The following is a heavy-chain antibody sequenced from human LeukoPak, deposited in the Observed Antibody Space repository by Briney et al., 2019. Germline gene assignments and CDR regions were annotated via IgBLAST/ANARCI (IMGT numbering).Heavy chain of an antibody. V-gene: IGHV3-30*02. CDR1: GFTFSSYG. J-gene: IGHJ4*02. D-gene: IGHD2-2*01. Sequence: PGGSLRLSCAASGFTFSSYGMHWVRQAPGKGLEWVAFIRYDGSNKYYADSVKGRFTISRDNSKNTLYLQMNSLRAEDTAVYYCANSLGYCSSTSCYDLFDYWGQGTLVTVSS. CDR3: ANSLGYCSSTSCYDLFDY. CDR2: IRYDGSNK.